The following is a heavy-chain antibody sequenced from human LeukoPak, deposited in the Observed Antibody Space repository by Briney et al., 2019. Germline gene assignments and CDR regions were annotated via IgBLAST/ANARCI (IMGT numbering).Heavy chain of an antibody. CDR2: VYSDGITT. V-gene: IGHV3-74*01. D-gene: IGHD2-8*01. CDR1: GFTFSTYW. J-gene: IGHJ4*02. CDR3: ARGSCTNGVCSVFDH. Sequence: GGSLRLSCAASGFTFSTYWMHWVRQAPGKGLVWVSRVYSDGITTNYADSVKGRFTISRDNAKNTLYVQMNSLRAEDTAVYYCARGSCTNGVCSVFDHWGQGALVTVSS.